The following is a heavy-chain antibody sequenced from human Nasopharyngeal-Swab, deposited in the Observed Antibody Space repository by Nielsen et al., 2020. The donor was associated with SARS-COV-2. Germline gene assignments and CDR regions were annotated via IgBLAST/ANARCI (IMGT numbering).Heavy chain of an antibody. Sequence: GESLKISCAASGFTVSSNYMSWVRQAPGKGLVWVSRINSDGSSTSYADSVKGRFTISRDNAKNTLYLQMNSLRAEDTAVYYCARDQEDYYDSSGYYNYYYYYMDVWGKGTTVTVSS. V-gene: IGHV3-74*01. D-gene: IGHD3-22*01. J-gene: IGHJ6*03. CDR1: GFTVSSNY. CDR3: ARDQEDYYDSSGYYNYYYYYMDV. CDR2: INSDGSST.